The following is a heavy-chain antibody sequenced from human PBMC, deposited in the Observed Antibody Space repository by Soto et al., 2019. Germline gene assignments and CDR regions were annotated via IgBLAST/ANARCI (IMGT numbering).Heavy chain of an antibody. CDR3: AREMLSEGVPAAISYYYYYMDV. D-gene: IGHD2-2*01. V-gene: IGHV1-69*08. CDR2: IIPILGIA. J-gene: IGHJ6*03. Sequence: QVQLVQSGAEVKKPGSSVKVSCKASGGTFSSYTISWVRQAPGQGLEWMGRIIPILGIANYAQKCQGRVTITADKSTSTAYMELRSLRSEDTAVYYCAREMLSEGVPAAISYYYYYMDVWGKGTTVTVSS. CDR1: GGTFSSYT.